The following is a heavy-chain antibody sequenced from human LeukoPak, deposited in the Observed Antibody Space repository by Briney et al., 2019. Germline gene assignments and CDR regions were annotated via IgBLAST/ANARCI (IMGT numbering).Heavy chain of an antibody. CDR2: ISGSGGST. D-gene: IGHD3-10*01. CDR3: AKDRTVLLWFGELFQGDYFDY. J-gene: IGHJ4*02. CDR1: GFTFSSYG. V-gene: IGHV3-23*01. Sequence: GGSLRLSCAASGFTFSSYGMSWVRQAPGKGLEWVSAISGSGGSTYYADSVKGRFTIPRDNSKNTLYLQMNSLRAEDTAVYYCAKDRTVLLWFGELFQGDYFDYWGQGTLVTVSS.